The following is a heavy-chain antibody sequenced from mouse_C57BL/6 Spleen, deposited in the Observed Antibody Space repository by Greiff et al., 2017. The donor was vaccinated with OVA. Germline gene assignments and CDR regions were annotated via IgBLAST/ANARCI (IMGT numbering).Heavy chain of an antibody. V-gene: IGHV1-18*01. Sequence: SGPELVKPGASVKIPCKASGYTFTDYNMDWVKQSHGKSLEWIGDINPNNGGTIYNQKFKGKATLTVDKSSSTAYMELRSLTSEDTAVYYCARDSKGDFDYFDYWGQGTTLTVSS. D-gene: IGHD2-5*01. CDR2: INPNNGGT. CDR3: ARDSKGDFDYFDY. J-gene: IGHJ2*01. CDR1: GYTFTDYN.